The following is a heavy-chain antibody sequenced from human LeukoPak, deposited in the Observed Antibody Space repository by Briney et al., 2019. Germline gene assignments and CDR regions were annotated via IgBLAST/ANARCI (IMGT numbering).Heavy chain of an antibody. V-gene: IGHV4-34*01. CDR1: GGSISSYY. CDR3: ARRWYSSSWYWVIFDY. Sequence: SETLSLTCTVSGGSISSYYWSWIRQPPGKGLEWIGEINHSGSTNYNPSLKSRVTISVDTSKNQFSLKLSSVTAADTAVHYCARRWYSSSWYWVIFDYWGQGTLVTVSS. J-gene: IGHJ4*02. D-gene: IGHD6-13*01. CDR2: INHSGST.